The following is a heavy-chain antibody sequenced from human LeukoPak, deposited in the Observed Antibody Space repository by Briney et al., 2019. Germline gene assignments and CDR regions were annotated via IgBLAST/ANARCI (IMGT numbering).Heavy chain of an antibody. J-gene: IGHJ4*02. CDR2: ISSSGSTI. D-gene: IGHD4-11*01. CDR1: GGSISSSSSY. CDR3: ARSSNYRYFDY. V-gene: IGHV3-11*01. Sequence: LSLTCTVSGGSISSSSSYWGWIRQSPGKGLEWVSYISSSGSTIYYADSVKGRFTISRDNAKNSLYLQMNSLRAEDTAVYYCARSSNYRYFDYWGQGTLVTVSS.